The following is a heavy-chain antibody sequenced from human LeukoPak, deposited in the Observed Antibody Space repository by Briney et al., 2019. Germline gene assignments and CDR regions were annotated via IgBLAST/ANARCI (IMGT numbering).Heavy chain of an antibody. V-gene: IGHV3-33*01. CDR2: IWYDGSNK. J-gene: IGHJ4*02. D-gene: IGHD3-10*01. CDR3: RGTYYYGSGIDGDYFDY. Sequence: GGSLRLSCEAFGFNFGTFAMHWVRQAPGEGLEWLAIIWYDGSNKHYSDSVKGRFTISRDNSKSSLYLQMNSLRAEDTAVYYCRGTYYYGSGIDGDYFDYWGQGTLVTVSS. CDR1: GFNFGTFA.